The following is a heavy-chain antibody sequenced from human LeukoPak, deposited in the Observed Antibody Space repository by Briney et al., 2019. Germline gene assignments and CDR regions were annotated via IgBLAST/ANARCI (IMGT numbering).Heavy chain of an antibody. V-gene: IGHV1-2*02. CDR2: INPNSGGT. J-gene: IGHJ4*02. Sequence: ASVKVSCKASGYTFTGYYMHWVRQAPGQGLEWMGWINPNSGGTNYAQKFQGRVTMTRDTSISTAYMELSSLKSEDTAVYYCASINHYDSSGSYFDYWGQGTLVTVSS. CDR3: ASINHYDSSGSYFDY. D-gene: IGHD3-22*01. CDR1: GYTFTGYY.